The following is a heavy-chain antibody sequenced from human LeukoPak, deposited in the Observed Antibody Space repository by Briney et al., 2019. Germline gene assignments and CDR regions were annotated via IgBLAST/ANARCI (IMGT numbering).Heavy chain of an antibody. J-gene: IGHJ4*02. D-gene: IGHD1-1*01. CDR3: ASASISTFDY. CDR1: GGSISSGSYY. V-gene: IGHV4-61*02. CDR2: IYTSGST. Sequence: KPSETLSLTCTVSGGSISSGSYYWSWIRQPAGKGLEWVGRIYTSGSTNYNPSLKSRVTISVDTSKNQFSLKLSSVTAADTAGYYCASASISTFDYWGQGTLVTVSS.